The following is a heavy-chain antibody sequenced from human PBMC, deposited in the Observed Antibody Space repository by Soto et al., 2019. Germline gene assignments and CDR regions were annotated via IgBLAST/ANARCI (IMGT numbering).Heavy chain of an antibody. V-gene: IGHV3-30*18. Sequence: PGGSLRLSCAASGFTFSRYGMHWVRQAPGKGLEWVAVMSYDGNNKYYADSVKGRFTVSRDNSRNTQYLQMNSLKVEDTAVHFWAKGFLSGGYCANGVCYHFDYWGQGTPVTVSS. CDR3: AKGFLSGGYCANGVCYHFDY. CDR1: GFTFSRYG. D-gene: IGHD2-8*01. CDR2: MSYDGNNK. J-gene: IGHJ4*02.